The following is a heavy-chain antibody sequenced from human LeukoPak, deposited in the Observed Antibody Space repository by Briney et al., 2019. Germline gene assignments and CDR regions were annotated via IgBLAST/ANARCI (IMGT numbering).Heavy chain of an antibody. CDR2: IYSGGST. D-gene: IGHD3-22*01. V-gene: IGHV3-53*01. CDR3: ARDSKDYYDSRSSDY. J-gene: IGHJ4*02. Sequence: GGSLRLSCAVSGFTVSSNYMSWVRQAPGKGLEWVSVIYSGGSTYYADSVKGRFTISRDNSKNTLYLQMNSLRAEDTAVYYCARDSKDYYDSRSSDYWGQGTLVTVSS. CDR1: GFTVSSNY.